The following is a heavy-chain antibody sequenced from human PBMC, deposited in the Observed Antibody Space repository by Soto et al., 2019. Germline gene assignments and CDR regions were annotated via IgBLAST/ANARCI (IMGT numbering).Heavy chain of an antibody. Sequence: EVQLVESGGGLVQPGGSLRLSCAASGFTFSSYSMNWVRQAPGKGLEWVSYISSSSSTIYYADSVKGRFTISINNAKNLLYLQMNSLRAEETAGSYCARDILDAFDIWGQGTMVTVSS. CDR3: ARDILDAFDI. J-gene: IGHJ3*02. V-gene: IGHV3-48*01. CDR2: ISSSSSTI. CDR1: GFTFSSYS.